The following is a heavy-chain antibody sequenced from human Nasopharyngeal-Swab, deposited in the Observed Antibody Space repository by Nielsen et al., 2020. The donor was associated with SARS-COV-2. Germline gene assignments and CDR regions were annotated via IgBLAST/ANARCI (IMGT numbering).Heavy chain of an antibody. CDR1: GGSISSGGYY. J-gene: IGHJ5*02. Sequence: LRLSCTVSGGSISSGGYYWSWIRQHPGKGLEWIGYIYYSGSTYYNPSLKSRVTTSVDTSKNQFSLKLSSVTAADTAVYYCARLNGIAAAGTGWFDPWGQGTLVTVSS. V-gene: IGHV4-31*03. D-gene: IGHD6-13*01. CDR2: IYYSGST. CDR3: ARLNGIAAAGTGWFDP.